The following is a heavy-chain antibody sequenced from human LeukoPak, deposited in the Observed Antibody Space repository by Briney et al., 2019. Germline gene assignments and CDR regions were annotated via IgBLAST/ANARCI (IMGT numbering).Heavy chain of an antibody. D-gene: IGHD1-26*01. CDR3: ARHGGTLDYFDS. J-gene: IGHJ4*02. CDR2: IYHGGTT. V-gene: IGHV4-59*08. CDR1: NGSISTYY. Sequence: PSETLSLSCSVSNGSISTYYWSCIRQSPGEGLEWIGYIYHGGTTSYNPSLKRRVTISVDSPKNQFFLRLASLTAADTALYYCARHGGTLDYFDSWGPGSLVIVSS.